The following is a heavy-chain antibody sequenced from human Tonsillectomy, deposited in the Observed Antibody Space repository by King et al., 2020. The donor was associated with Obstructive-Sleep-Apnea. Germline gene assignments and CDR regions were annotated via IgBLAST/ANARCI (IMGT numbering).Heavy chain of an antibody. Sequence: QLQESGPGLVKPSETLSLTCTVSGYSISSGYYWGWIRLPPGKRLEWIGNVYHSGSTYYNPSLRSRVTLSVDTSENQFSLKLNSVTAAAPAVYYCARADWEQNYCYYGVDVWGQGTTVTVSS. J-gene: IGHJ6*02. CDR1: GYSISSGYY. CDR2: VYHSGST. V-gene: IGHV4-38-2*02. CDR3: ARADWEQNYCYYGVDV. D-gene: IGHD1-26*01.